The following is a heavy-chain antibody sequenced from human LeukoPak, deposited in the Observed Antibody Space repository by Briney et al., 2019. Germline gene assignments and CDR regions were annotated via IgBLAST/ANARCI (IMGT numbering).Heavy chain of an antibody. V-gene: IGHV4-34*01. J-gene: IGHJ5*02. CDR2: VNHSGST. Sequence: SETLSLTCAVYGGSFSDYFWTWIRQPPGKGLEWIGEVNHSGSTNYNPSLKSRVTISVDTSKNQFSLRLSSVTAADTAVYYCARLIRRFGVFNWFDPWGQGTLVIVSS. D-gene: IGHD3-10*01. CDR1: GGSFSDYF. CDR3: ARLIRRFGVFNWFDP.